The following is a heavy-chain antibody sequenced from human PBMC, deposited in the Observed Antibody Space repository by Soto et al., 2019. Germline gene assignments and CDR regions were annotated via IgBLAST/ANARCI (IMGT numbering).Heavy chain of an antibody. CDR3: ASGTPRTTVVTPGAFVFDY. D-gene: IGHD4-17*01. CDR1: GGTFSSYA. Sequence: QVQLVQSGAEVKKPGSSVKVSCKASGGTFSSYAIRWVRQAPGQGLEWMGGIIPILGKANYAQKFQGRGTFTADESTSTAYMALSSLRSEDTAVYYCASGTPRTTVVTPGAFVFDYWGQGTLVTVSS. V-gene: IGHV1-69*01. CDR2: IIPILGKA. J-gene: IGHJ4*02.